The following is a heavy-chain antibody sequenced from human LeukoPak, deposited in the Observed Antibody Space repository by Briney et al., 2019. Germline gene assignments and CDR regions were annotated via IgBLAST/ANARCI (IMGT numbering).Heavy chain of an antibody. Sequence: PSETLSLTCTVSGASISSYYWSWIRQPPGKGLEWIGYIYYSGYTNQNPSLKSRVTIPIDTSKNQFSLRLSSVTAADTAVYYCARVRPDTWYFDLWGRGTLVAVSS. J-gene: IGHJ2*01. V-gene: IGHV4-59*01. CDR1: GASISSYY. CDR3: ARVRPDTWYFDL. CDR2: IYYSGYT.